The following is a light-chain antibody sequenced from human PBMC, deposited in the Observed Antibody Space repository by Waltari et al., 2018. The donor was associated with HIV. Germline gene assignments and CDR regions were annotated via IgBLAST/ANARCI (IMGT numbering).Light chain of an antibody. V-gene: IGKV3-11*01. Sequence: EHVLTQSPATLSLSPGERAPLSCRASQSVRNYLAWFQQKPGQPPRLLIYDASNRATGVPDRFSGSGSGTDFTLTISNLEPEDFAVYYCQQRSNWITFGQGTRLEIK. CDR2: DAS. J-gene: IGKJ5*01. CDR1: QSVRNY. CDR3: QQRSNWIT.